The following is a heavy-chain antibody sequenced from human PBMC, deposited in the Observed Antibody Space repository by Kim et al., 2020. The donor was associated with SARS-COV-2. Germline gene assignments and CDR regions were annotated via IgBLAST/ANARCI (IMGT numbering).Heavy chain of an antibody. V-gene: IGHV3-53*01. Sequence: GGSLRLSCAASGFTVSSNYMSWVRQAPGKGLEWVSVIYSGGSTYYADSVKGRFTISRDNSKNTLYLQMNSLRAEDTAVYYCASPAAGGWYDYYYYGMDVWGQGTTVTVSS. CDR3: ASPAAGGWYDYYYYGMDV. D-gene: IGHD2-15*01. CDR1: GFTVSSNY. J-gene: IGHJ6*02. CDR2: IYSGGST.